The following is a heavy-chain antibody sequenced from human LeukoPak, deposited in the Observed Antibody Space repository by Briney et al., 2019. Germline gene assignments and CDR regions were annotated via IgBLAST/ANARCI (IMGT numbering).Heavy chain of an antibody. CDR3: AREPEWFRGGGFDY. Sequence: ASVKVSCKASGYTFTGYYMHWVRQAPGQGLEWMGWINPNSGGTNYAQKFQGRVTMTRGTSISTAYMELSRLRSDDTAVYYCAREPEWFRGGGFDYWGQGTLVTVSS. CDR2: INPNSGGT. D-gene: IGHD3-3*01. J-gene: IGHJ4*02. CDR1: GYTFTGYY. V-gene: IGHV1-2*02.